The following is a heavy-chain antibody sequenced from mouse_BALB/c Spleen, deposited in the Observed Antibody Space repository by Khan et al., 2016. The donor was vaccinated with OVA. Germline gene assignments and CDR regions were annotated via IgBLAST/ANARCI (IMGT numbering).Heavy chain of an antibody. CDR1: GDSITSGY. J-gene: IGHJ3*01. CDR3: ARSTYRYAFVY. D-gene: IGHD2-14*01. Sequence: EVQLQESGPSLVKPSQTLSLTCSVTGDSITSGYWNWIRKFPGNKLKYMGYIIYTGYTYYNPSLKSRISITRHTSKNQYYLHLNSVTDEDTATYYCARSTYRYAFVYWGQGTLVTVSA. V-gene: IGHV3-8*02. CDR2: IIYTGYT.